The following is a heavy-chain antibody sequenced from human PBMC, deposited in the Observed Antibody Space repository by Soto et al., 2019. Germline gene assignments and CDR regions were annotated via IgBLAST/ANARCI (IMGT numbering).Heavy chain of an antibody. V-gene: IGHV4-59*08. J-gene: IGHJ3*02. Sequence: SETLSLTCTVSGGSISSYYWSWIRQPPGKGLEWIGYIYYSGSTNYNPSLKSRVTISVDTSKNQFSLKLSSVTAADTAVYYCARMYGDAFDIWRQGTMDTVSS. CDR1: GGSISSYY. CDR3: ARMYGDAFDI. D-gene: IGHD2-8*01. CDR2: IYYSGST.